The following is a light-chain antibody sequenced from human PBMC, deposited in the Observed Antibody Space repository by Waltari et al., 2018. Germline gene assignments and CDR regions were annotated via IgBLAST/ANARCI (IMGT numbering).Light chain of an antibody. CDR3: VLYMGSGISV. Sequence: QPVVTQEPSFSVSPGGTVTLTCGLSSGSVSTGYYPRWYQQTPGQAPRTLIYSTNPRSSGVPDRFSGSILGNKAALTITGAQADDESDYYCVLYMGSGISVFGGGTKL. V-gene: IGLV8-61*01. CDR2: STN. CDR1: SGSVSTGYY. J-gene: IGLJ2*01.